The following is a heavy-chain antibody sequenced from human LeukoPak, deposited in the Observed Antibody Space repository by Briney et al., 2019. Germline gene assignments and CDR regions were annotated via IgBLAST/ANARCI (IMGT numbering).Heavy chain of an antibody. CDR2: IYYSGST. CDR1: GGSISSSSYY. CDR3: ARGRITMVRGVIPIDY. D-gene: IGHD3-10*01. Sequence: SETLSLTCTVSGGSISSSSYYWGWIRQPPGKGLEWIGSIYYSGSTYYNPSLKSRVTISVDTSKNQFSLKLSSVTAADTAVYYCARGRITMVRGVIPIDYWGQGTLVTVSS. V-gene: IGHV4-39*07. J-gene: IGHJ4*02.